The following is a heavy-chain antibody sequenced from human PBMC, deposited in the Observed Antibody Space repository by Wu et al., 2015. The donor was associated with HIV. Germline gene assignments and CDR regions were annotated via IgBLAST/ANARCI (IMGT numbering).Heavy chain of an antibody. V-gene: IGHV1-2*02. CDR2: INPNSGGT. CDR3: ARRSRGGVAGDY. Sequence: QLVQSGAEVKKPGSSVKVSCKASGGTFSSYAISWVRQAPGQGLEWMGWINPNSGGTNYAQKFQGRVTMTRDTSISTAYMELSRLRSDDTAVYYXARRSRGGVAGDYWGQGTRGRPSPQ. CDR1: GGTFSSYA. J-gene: IGHJ4*02. D-gene: IGHD3-3*01.